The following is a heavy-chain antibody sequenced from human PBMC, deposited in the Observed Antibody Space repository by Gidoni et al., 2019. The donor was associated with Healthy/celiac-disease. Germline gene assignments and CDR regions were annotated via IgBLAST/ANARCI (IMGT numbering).Heavy chain of an antibody. CDR1: GYSFTSYW. D-gene: IGHD6-19*01. V-gene: IGHV5-51*01. CDR2: IYHGDSDT. CDR3: ASLSSGWAAGASFDY. Sequence: EVQLVQSGAEVKKPGESLKISCKGSGYSFTSYWIGWVRQMPGKGLEWMGVIYHGDSDTRYSPSFQCQVTISADKSISTAYLQWSSLKASDTAMYYCASLSSGWAAGASFDYWGQGTLVTVSS. J-gene: IGHJ4*02.